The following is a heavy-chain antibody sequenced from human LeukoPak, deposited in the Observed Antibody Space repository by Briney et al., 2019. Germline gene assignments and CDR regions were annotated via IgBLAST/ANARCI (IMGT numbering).Heavy chain of an antibody. CDR2: ISGSGGST. CDR1: GLTFSSYA. V-gene: IGHV3-23*01. CDR3: AKSVAFVVVPAAIGY. J-gene: IGHJ4*02. Sequence: GGSLRLSCAASGLTFSSYAMSWVRQAPGKGLEWVSAISGSGGSTYYADSVKGRFTISRDNSKNTLYLQMNSLRAEDTAVYYCAKSVAFVVVPAAIGYWGQGTLVTVSS. D-gene: IGHD2-2*01.